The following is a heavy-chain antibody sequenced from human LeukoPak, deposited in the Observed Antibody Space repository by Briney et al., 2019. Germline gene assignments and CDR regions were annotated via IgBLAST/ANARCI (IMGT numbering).Heavy chain of an antibody. D-gene: IGHD5-18*01. CDR3: VKVHGYSYGYFDY. V-gene: IGHV3-9*01. J-gene: IGHJ4*02. CDR2: ISWNSGDI. Sequence: GGSLRLSCAASGFTFDDYAMHWVRQVPGKGLEWVSGISWNSGDIGYADSVKGRFTVSRDNAKNSLYLQMHSLRTEGTALYYCVKVHGYSYGYFDYWGQGILVTVSS. CDR1: GFTFDDYA.